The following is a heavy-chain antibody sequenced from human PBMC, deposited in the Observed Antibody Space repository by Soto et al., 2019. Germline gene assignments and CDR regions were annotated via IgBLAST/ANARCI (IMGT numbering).Heavy chain of an antibody. CDR3: AHGLPDYGDFDY. V-gene: IGHV2-5*02. CDR2: IYWDDDK. Sequence: QITLKESGPTLVKPTQTLTLTCTFSGFSLSTSGVGVGWIRQPPGKALEWLALIYWDDDKRYSPSLKSRLTITNDTTKNQVVLTMTKMDPVDTATYYCAHGLPDYGDFDYWGQGTLVTVSS. D-gene: IGHD4-17*01. CDR1: GFSLSTSGVG. J-gene: IGHJ4*02.